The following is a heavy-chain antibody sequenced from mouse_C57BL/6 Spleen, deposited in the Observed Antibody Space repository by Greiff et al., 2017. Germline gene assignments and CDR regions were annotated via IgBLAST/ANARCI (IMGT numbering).Heavy chain of an antibody. J-gene: IGHJ3*01. CDR1: GFTFNTYA. V-gene: IGHV10-3*01. Sequence: EVMLVESGGGLVQPKGSLKLSCAASGFTFNTYAMHWVRQAPGKGLEWVARIRSKSSTYATYYADSVKDRFTISRDDSQSMLYLQMNNLKTEDTAMYYCVREGDYYGSSYAWFAYWGQGTLVTVSA. CDR2: IRSKSSTYAT. D-gene: IGHD1-1*01. CDR3: VREGDYYGSSYAWFAY.